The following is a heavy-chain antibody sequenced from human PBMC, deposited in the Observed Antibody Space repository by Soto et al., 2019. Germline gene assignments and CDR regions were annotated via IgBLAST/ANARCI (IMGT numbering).Heavy chain of an antibody. CDR3: ARWVSRSSYGATDY. J-gene: IGHJ4*02. D-gene: IGHD5-18*01. CDR1: GFTFSSYS. Sequence: GGSLRLSGAASGFTFSSYSMNWVRQAPGKGLEWVSIISSSSSYIYYADSVKGRFTISRDNAKNSLYLQMNSLRDEDTAVYYCARWVSRSSYGATDYWGLGTLVTVSS. V-gene: IGHV3-21*01. CDR2: ISSSSSYI.